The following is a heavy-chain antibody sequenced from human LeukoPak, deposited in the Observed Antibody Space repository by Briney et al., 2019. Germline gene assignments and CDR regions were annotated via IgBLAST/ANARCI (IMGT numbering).Heavy chain of an antibody. Sequence: PGGSLRLSCAASGFTFSSYAMSWVRQAPGKGLEWVSTISEGGGSTDYADSVKGRFTVSRDNSKNTVSLQMNTLRAEDTAVYYCAKVRSGYLSCIQHWGQGTLVTVSS. D-gene: IGHD3-22*01. V-gene: IGHV3-23*01. CDR2: ISEGGGST. CDR1: GFTFSSYA. J-gene: IGHJ1*01. CDR3: AKVRSGYLSCIQH.